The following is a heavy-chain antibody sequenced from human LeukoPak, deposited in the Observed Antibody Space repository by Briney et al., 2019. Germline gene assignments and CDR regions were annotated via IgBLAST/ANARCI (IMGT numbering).Heavy chain of an antibody. D-gene: IGHD3-16*01. Sequence: GGSLRLSCIASGFVFSRDNMNWVRRAPGKGLEWVAHISEAIYYADSVQGRFTISRDNAKNSLYLQMSDLRAEDTAMYYCVREVGRPKTFYFDSWGRGTPVTVSS. CDR2: ISEAI. J-gene: IGHJ4*02. V-gene: IGHV3-48*04. CDR3: VREVGRPKTFYFDS. CDR1: GFVFSRDN.